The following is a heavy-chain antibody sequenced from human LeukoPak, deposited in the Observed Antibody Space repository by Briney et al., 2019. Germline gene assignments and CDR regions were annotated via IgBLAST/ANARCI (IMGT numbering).Heavy chain of an antibody. CDR3: ARDRFLGEEYYFGY. Sequence: SETLSLTCTVSGGSISSGGYYWSWIRQHPGRGLEWIGYIYYSGSTYYNPSLKSRVTISVDTSKNQFSPKLSSVTAADTAVYYCARDRFLGEEYYFGYWGQGTLVTVSS. CDR2: IYYSGST. V-gene: IGHV4-31*03. D-gene: IGHD3-3*01. CDR1: GGSISSGGYY. J-gene: IGHJ4*02.